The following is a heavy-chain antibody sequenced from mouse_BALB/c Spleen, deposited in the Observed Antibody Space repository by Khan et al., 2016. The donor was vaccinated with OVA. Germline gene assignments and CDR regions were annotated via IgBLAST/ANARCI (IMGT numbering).Heavy chain of an antibody. Sequence: VQLQQSGPGLVKPSQSLSLTCTVTGYSITSGYGWNWIRQFPGNKLEWMGYISYSGSTNYNPSLKSRISITRDTSKNQFFLQLNSVTTEDTATYYCARTARIKYWGQGATLTVSS. CDR1: GYSITSGYG. J-gene: IGHJ2*01. CDR3: ARTARIKY. D-gene: IGHD1-2*01. V-gene: IGHV3-2*02. CDR2: ISYSGST.